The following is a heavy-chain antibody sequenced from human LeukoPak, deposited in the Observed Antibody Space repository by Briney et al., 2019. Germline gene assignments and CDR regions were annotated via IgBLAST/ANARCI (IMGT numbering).Heavy chain of an antibody. J-gene: IGHJ6*04. CDR2: ISSSGSTI. CDR3: AGGVVDTAMVTNYYYYYGMDV. CDR1: GFTFSSYE. Sequence: GGSLRLSCAASGFTFSSYEMNWVCQAPGKGLEWVSYISSSGSTIYYADSVKGRFTISRDNAKNSLYLQMNSLRAEDTAVYYCAGGVVDTAMVTNYYYYYGMDVWGKGTTVTVSS. V-gene: IGHV3-48*03. D-gene: IGHD5-18*01.